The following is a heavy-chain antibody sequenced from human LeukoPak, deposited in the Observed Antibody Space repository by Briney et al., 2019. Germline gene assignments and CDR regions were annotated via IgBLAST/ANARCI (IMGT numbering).Heavy chain of an antibody. CDR2: IIPIFGTT. CDR3: ARVVGLTGYSSSWYSGYYYYMDV. Sequence: ASVKVSCKASGGTFSSYAISWVRQAPGQGLEGMGGIIPIFGTTNYAQKFQDRVTITADKSTSTAYMELSSLRSEDTAVYYCARVVGLTGYSSSWYSGYYYYMDVWGKGTTVTVSS. D-gene: IGHD6-13*01. V-gene: IGHV1-69*06. J-gene: IGHJ6*03. CDR1: GGTFSSYA.